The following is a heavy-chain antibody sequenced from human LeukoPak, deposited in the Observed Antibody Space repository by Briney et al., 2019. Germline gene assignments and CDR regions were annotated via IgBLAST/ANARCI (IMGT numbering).Heavy chain of an antibody. CDR1: GFTFSSYA. CDR2: ISGSGGST. Sequence: GGSLRLSCAASGFTFSSYAMSWARQAPGKGLEWVSAISGSGGSTYYADSVKGRFTISRDNSRDTLYLQMNSLRAEDTAVYYCAKGYYDYVWGSYYFDYWGQGTLVTVSS. D-gene: IGHD3-16*01. CDR3: AKGYYDYVWGSYYFDY. V-gene: IGHV3-23*01. J-gene: IGHJ4*02.